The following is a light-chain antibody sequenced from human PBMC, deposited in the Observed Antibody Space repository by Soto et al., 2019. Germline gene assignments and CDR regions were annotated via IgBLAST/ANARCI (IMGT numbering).Light chain of an antibody. CDR2: DVT. Sequence: QSALPQPASLSASPGQSIAISCTGTDSDIGGYDHVSWYQQHPGKAPKLLIYDVTNRPSGVSSRFSGSKAGRTASLTISGLQTEDEADYYCSSHTSSTALVFGTGTKLTVL. J-gene: IGLJ1*01. CDR1: DSDIGGYDH. CDR3: SSHTSSTALV. V-gene: IGLV2-14*03.